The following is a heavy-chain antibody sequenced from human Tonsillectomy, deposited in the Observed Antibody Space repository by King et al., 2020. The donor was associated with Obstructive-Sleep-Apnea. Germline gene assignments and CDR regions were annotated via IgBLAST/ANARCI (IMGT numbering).Heavy chain of an antibody. D-gene: IGHD3-9*01. CDR1: GFTFRSYA. J-gene: IGHJ4*02. Sequence: VQLVESGGGLVQPGGSLRLSCAGSGFTFRSYAMSWVRQAPGKGLEWGSGISGSGGGTYYADSVKGRFTISRDNSKNTLYLQMNSLRAEDTAVYYCAKDIINYDSLTGPVDYWGQGTLVTVSS. CDR2: ISGSGGGT. CDR3: AKDIINYDSLTGPVDY. V-gene: IGHV3-23*04.